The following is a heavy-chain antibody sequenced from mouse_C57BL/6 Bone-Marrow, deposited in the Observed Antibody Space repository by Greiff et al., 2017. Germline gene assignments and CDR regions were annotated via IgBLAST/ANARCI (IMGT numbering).Heavy chain of an antibody. Sequence: EVKVVESGGDLVKPGGSLKLSCAASGFTFSSYGMSWVRQTPDKRLEWVATISSGGSYTYYPDSVKGRFTISRDNAKNTLYLQMSSLKSEDTAMYYCARHRYYSNYIDYWGQGTTRTVSS. CDR3: ARHRYYSNYIDY. CDR1: GFTFSSYG. CDR2: ISSGGSYT. V-gene: IGHV5-6*01. J-gene: IGHJ2*01. D-gene: IGHD2-5*01.